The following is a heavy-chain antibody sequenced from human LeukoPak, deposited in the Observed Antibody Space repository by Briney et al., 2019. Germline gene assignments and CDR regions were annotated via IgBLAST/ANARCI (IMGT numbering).Heavy chain of an antibody. CDR3: ARGLPRWDWFDP. CDR1: GGSFSGYY. J-gene: IGHJ5*02. CDR2: INHSGST. V-gene: IGHV4-34*01. Sequence: PSETLSLTCAVYGGSFSGYYWSWIRQPPGKGLEWIGEINHSGSTNYNPSLKSRVTISVDTSKNQFSLKLSSVTAADTAVYYRARGLPRWDWFDPWGQGTLVTVSS. D-gene: IGHD4-23*01.